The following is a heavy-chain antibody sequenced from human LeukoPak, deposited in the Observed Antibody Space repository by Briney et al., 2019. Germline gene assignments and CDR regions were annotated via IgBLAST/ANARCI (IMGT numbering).Heavy chain of an antibody. Sequence: GGSLRLSCAASGFTFSSYGMHWVRQAPGKGLEWVAFIRYDGSNKYYADSVKGRFTISRDNSKNTLYMQMNSLRAEDTAVYYCAKLPDSSGYYSLDYWGQGTLVTVSS. CDR3: AKLPDSSGYYSLDY. CDR1: GFTFSSYG. CDR2: IRYDGSNK. D-gene: IGHD3-22*01. J-gene: IGHJ4*02. V-gene: IGHV3-30*02.